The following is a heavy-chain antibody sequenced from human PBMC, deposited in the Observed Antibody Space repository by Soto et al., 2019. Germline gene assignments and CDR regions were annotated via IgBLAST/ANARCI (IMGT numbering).Heavy chain of an antibody. CDR1: GFTFSNYA. D-gene: IGHD6-19*01. CDR3: ARREQSDYYYMDV. J-gene: IGHJ6*03. V-gene: IGHV3-64*01. Sequence: EVQLVESGGGLVQPGGSLRLSCAASGFTFSNYAMDWVRQAPGKVLEYVSVISSNGVVTYYANSVKDRFTISRDNSKTTLYLQMGSLRAEDMAVYYGARREQSDYYYMDVWGKGTSVTVSS. CDR2: ISSNGVVT.